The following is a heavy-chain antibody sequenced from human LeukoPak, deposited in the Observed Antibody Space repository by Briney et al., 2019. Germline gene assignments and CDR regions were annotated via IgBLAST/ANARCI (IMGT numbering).Heavy chain of an antibody. CDR2: ISYDGSNK. V-gene: IGHV3-30*04. CDR1: GFTFSSYA. D-gene: IGHD2-21*02. CDR3: ARDAQGVTTGY. Sequence: GGSLRLSCAASGFTFSSYAMHWVRQAPGKGLEWVAVISYDGSNKYYADSVKGRFTISRDNSKNTLYLQMNSLRAEDTAVYYCARDAQGVTTGYWGQGTLVTVSS. J-gene: IGHJ4*02.